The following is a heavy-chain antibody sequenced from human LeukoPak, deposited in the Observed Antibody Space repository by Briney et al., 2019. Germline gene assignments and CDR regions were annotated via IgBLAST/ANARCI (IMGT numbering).Heavy chain of an antibody. J-gene: IGHJ3*02. CDR2: IWYDGSNK. CDR3: ARGFLCGGDCNAFDI. Sequence: GGSLRLSCAASGFTFSSYGMHWVRQAPGKGLEWVAVIWYDGSNKYYADSVKGRFTISRDNSKNTLYLQMNSLRAEDTAVYYCARGFLCGGDCNAFDIWGQGTKVTVSS. V-gene: IGHV3-33*01. CDR1: GFTFSSYG. D-gene: IGHD2-21*02.